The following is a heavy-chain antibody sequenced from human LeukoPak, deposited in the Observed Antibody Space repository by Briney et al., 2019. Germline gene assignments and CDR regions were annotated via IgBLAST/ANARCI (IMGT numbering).Heavy chain of an antibody. D-gene: IGHD3-22*01. Sequence: GGSLRLSCAGSGFTFGRFWLSWVRQAPGKGLEWVANIKQDGSERYYVDSVKGRFSISRDNAKSSLYLEMKTLRVEDTAVYYCARIEPDNSGWLYWGQGTLVTVSS. CDR2: IKQDGSER. V-gene: IGHV3-7*01. J-gene: IGHJ4*02. CDR1: GFTFGRFW. CDR3: ARIEPDNSGWLY.